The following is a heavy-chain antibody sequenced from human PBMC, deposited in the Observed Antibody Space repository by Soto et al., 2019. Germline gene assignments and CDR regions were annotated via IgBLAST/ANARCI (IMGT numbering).Heavy chain of an antibody. CDR3: ATWSA. J-gene: IGHJ4*02. Sequence: QVQLVESGGGVVQPGRSLRLSCAASGFTFSSYGMHWVRQAPGKGLEWVAVISYDGSNKYYADSVKGRFTISRDNSKNTLNRQMNSLRAGDTDVYYWATWSAWCEGTRVTV. D-gene: IGHD3-3*01. V-gene: IGHV3-30*03. CDR1: GFTFSSYG. CDR2: ISYDGSNK.